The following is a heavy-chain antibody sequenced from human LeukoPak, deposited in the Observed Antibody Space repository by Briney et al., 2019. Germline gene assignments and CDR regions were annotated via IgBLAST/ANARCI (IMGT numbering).Heavy chain of an antibody. J-gene: IGHJ6*03. CDR3: ARDLRGGSGSYYLYYYYYMDV. Sequence: PSETLSLTCTVSGGSISSYYWSWIRQPPGKGLEWIGYIYYGGSTNYNPSLKSRVTISVDTSKNQFSLKLSSVTAADTAVYYCARDLRGGSGSYYLYYYYYMDVWGKGTTVTVSS. CDR1: GGSISSYY. V-gene: IGHV4-59*01. CDR2: IYYGGST. D-gene: IGHD3-10*01.